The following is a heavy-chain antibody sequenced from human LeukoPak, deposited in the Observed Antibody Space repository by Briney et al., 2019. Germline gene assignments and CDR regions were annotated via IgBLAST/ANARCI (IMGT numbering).Heavy chain of an antibody. J-gene: IGHJ4*02. V-gene: IGHV1-18*01. CDR2: ISAYNGNT. Sequence: ASVKVSCKASGGTFSSYAISWVRQAPGQGLEWMGWISAYNGNTNYAQKLQGRVTMTTDTSTSTAYMELRSLRSDDTAVYYCASNDFSGANSYWGQGTLVTVSS. D-gene: IGHD4/OR15-4a*01. CDR3: ASNDFSGANSY. CDR1: GGTFSSYA.